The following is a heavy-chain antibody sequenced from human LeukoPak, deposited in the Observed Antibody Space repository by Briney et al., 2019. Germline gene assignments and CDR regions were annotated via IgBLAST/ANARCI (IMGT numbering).Heavy chain of an antibody. CDR2: INHSGST. CDR3: ARVLMVRGPSNWFDP. V-gene: IGHV4-34*01. CDR1: GGSFSGYY. Sequence: PSETLSLTCAVYGGSFSGYYWSWIRQPPGKGLEWIGEINHSGSTNYNPPLKSRVTISVDTSKNQFSLKLSSVTAADTAVYYCARVLMVRGPSNWFDPWGQGTLVTVSS. D-gene: IGHD3-10*01. J-gene: IGHJ5*02.